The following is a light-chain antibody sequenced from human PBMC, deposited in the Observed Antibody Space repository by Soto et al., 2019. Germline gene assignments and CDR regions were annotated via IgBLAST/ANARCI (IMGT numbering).Light chain of an antibody. V-gene: IGKV3-20*01. CDR3: QQYGNPPPNA. Sequence: EIVLTQSPGTLSLSPGERATLSCRASQSISSSYLAWYQQKPGQASRVLIYGASSRATGIPDRFSGSGSGTDFTITISRRVPEDFAVYFCQQYGNPPPNAFGQGTKVEIK. J-gene: IGKJ2*01. CDR2: GAS. CDR1: QSISSSY.